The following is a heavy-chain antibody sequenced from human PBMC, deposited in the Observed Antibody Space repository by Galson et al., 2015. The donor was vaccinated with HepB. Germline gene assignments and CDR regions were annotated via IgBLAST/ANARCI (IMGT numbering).Heavy chain of an antibody. V-gene: IGHV3-21*01. J-gene: IGHJ4*02. CDR1: GFTFSSYG. D-gene: IGHD1-26*01. Sequence: SLRLSCAASGFTFSSYGMHWVRQAPGKGLQWVSSITSSSSYIYYADSMKGRFTVSRDNAKNSLFLHMNSLRAEDTAVYYCSRSWAGATLGSEYWGQGTLVTVTS. CDR3: SRSWAGATLGSEY. CDR2: ITSSSSYI.